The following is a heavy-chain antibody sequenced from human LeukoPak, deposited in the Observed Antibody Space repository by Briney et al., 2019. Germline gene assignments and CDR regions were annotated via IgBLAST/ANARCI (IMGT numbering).Heavy chain of an antibody. Sequence: ASVKVSCKASGGTFSSYAISWVRQAPGQGLEWMGGIIPIFGTANYAQKFQGRVTITADKSTSTAYMELSSLRSEDTAVYYCARDYGDNWNGFAFDIWGQGTMVTVSS. D-gene: IGHD1-20*01. CDR3: ARDYGDNWNGFAFDI. V-gene: IGHV1-69*06. CDR2: IIPIFGTA. J-gene: IGHJ3*02. CDR1: GGTFSSYA.